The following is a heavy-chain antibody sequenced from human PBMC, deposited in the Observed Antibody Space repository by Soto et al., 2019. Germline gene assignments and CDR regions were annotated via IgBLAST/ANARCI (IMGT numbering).Heavy chain of an antibody. CDR2: IWYDGSNK. CDR3: ARDSIAAFDSFDY. V-gene: IGHV3-33*01. Sequence: GGSLRLSCAASGFTFRSYGMHWVRQAPGKGLEWVAVIWYDGSNKYYADSVKGRFTISRDNSKNTLYLQMNSLRAEDTAVYYCARDSIAAFDSFDYWGQGTLVTVSS. D-gene: IGHD6-6*01. J-gene: IGHJ4*02. CDR1: GFTFRSYG.